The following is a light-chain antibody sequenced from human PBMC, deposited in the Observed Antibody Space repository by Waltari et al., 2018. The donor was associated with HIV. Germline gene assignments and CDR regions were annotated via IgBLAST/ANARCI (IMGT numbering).Light chain of an antibody. CDR1: SSDVGSYNL. CDR3: SPFTSSSTVV. J-gene: IGLJ2*01. Sequence: QSALTQPPSVSGSPGQSVTISCTGTSSDVGSYNLVSWYQQSPGTAPKLMVYEVSNRPSGVPERFSGSKSGNTASLTISGLQAEDEADYYCSPFTSSSTVVFGGGTKLTVL. CDR2: EVS. V-gene: IGLV2-18*02.